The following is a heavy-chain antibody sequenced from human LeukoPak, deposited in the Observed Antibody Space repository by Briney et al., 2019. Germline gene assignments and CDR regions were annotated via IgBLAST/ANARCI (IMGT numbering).Heavy chain of an antibody. J-gene: IGHJ4*02. Sequence: GGSLRLSCAASGFTFSDYAMHWVRQAPGKGLEWVAVISYDGSNKYYADSVKGRFTISRDNSKNTLYLQMNSLRTDDTAVYHCAKAGCSRTSCYTNCWGQGTLVTVSP. CDR2: ISYDGSNK. CDR1: GFTFSDYA. D-gene: IGHD2-2*02. CDR3: AKAGCSRTSCYTNC. V-gene: IGHV3-30*18.